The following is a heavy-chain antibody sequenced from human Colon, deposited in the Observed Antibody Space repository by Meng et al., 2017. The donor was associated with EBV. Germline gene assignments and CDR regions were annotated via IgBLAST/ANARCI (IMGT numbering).Heavy chain of an antibody. J-gene: IGHJ5*02. V-gene: IGHV4-4*02. Sequence: VMLPESGAGMGKPSGNLSRTFAVSGTSISTFNWWGWFRQSPVEGLEWIGAIYHNGQTNYNPSLKSRVSMSVDESKNEFSLNLKSLTAADTAVYYCARDGGVTHIPWGQGVLVTVSS. CDR3: ARDGGVTHIP. CDR2: IYHNGQT. CDR1: GTSISTFNW. D-gene: IGHD2-8*02.